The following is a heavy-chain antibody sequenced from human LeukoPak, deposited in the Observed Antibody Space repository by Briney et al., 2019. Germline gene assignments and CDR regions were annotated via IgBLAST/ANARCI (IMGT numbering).Heavy chain of an antibody. J-gene: IGHJ5*02. CDR2: INPSGGST. CDR1: GYTFTSYY. D-gene: IGHD6-13*01. CDR3: ARDLAAAGTSWFDP. Sequence: ASVKVSCKASGYTFTSYYMHWVRQAPGQGLEWMGIINPSGGSTSYAQKFQGRVTMTRDMSTSTVYMELSSLRSEDMAVYYRARDLAAAGTSWFDPWGQGTLVTVSS. V-gene: IGHV1-46*01.